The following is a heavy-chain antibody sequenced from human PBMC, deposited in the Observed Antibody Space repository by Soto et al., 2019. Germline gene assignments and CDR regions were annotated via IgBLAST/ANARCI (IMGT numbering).Heavy chain of an antibody. CDR2: ISSSSSTI. V-gene: IGHV3-48*01. Sequence: PGGSLRLSCAASGFTFSSYSMNWVRQAPGKGLEWVSYISSSSSTIYYADSVKGRFTISRDNAKNSLYLQMNSLRAEDTAVYYCAVGTEDWFDPWGQGTLVTVSS. J-gene: IGHJ5*02. CDR1: GFTFSSYS. D-gene: IGHD2-21*02. CDR3: AVGTEDWFDP.